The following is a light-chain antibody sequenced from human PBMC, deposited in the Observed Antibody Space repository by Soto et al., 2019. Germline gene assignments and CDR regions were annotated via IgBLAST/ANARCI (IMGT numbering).Light chain of an antibody. CDR1: SSNIGNNY. J-gene: IGLJ1*01. CDR3: GTWDTSLSARV. V-gene: IGLV1-51*01. Sequence: QSALTQPPSGSAAPGQKVTISCSGRSSNIGNNYVSWYQQLPGTAPKLLIYDNDKRPSGIPDRFSGSKSGTSATLGITGLQTGDEPDYYCGTWDTSLSARVFGTATKVTVL. CDR2: DND.